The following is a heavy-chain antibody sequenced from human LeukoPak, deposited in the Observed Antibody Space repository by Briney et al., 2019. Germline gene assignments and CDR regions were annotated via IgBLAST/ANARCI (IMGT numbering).Heavy chain of an antibody. V-gene: IGHV1-8*03. CDR2: MNPNSGNT. CDR3: ARGYCSSTSCYRDSNWFDP. J-gene: IGHJ5*02. Sequence: ASVKVSCKASGYTFTSYDINWVRQATRQGLEWMGWMNPNSGNTSYAQKFQGRVTITRNTSISTAYMELSSLRSEDTAVYYCARGYCSSTSCYRDSNWFDPWGQGTLVTVSS. D-gene: IGHD2-2*02. CDR1: GYTFTSYD.